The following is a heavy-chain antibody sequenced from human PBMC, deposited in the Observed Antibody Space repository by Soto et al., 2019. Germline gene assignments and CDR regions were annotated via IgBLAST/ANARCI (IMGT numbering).Heavy chain of an antibody. CDR1: GFIVSSNY. J-gene: IGHJ4*02. Sequence: EVRLMESGGGLVQPGGSLRLSCAASGFIVSSNYMTWVGQAPGKGLEWVSLLYSGGATHYAASVKGRFTISSHSSQHTLFLQLTCLTAGEPATFYCVRGRYGSEIHWGQGTKVTVSS. CDR3: VRGRYGSEIH. V-gene: IGHV3-53*04. CDR2: LYSGGAT. D-gene: IGHD3-10*01.